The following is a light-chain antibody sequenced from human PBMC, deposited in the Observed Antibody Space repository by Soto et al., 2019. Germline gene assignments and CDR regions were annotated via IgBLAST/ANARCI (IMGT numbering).Light chain of an antibody. CDR1: QSVSSN. CDR2: DAS. Sequence: EIVMPQSPATLSVSPGQRATLSCRASQSVSSNLAWYQQKPGQAPRLLIYDASTRATGIPTRFSGSGSGTEFSLTISSLQSEDFAVYYCQHYNSWPTLGQGTKVEIK. V-gene: IGKV3-15*01. J-gene: IGKJ1*01. CDR3: QHYNSWPT.